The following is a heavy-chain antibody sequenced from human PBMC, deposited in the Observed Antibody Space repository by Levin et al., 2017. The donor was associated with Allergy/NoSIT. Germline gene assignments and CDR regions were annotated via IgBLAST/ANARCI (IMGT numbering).Heavy chain of an antibody. CDR3: VRGSAVAGTWGDY. CDR2: ITDSGGST. D-gene: IGHD6-19*01. Sequence: QPGGSLRLSCSASGFTFSTYAMYWVRQAPGKGLEYVSAITDSGGSTYYAGSVKGRFTISRDNSKNTLYLQMSSLRAEDTAVYYCVRGSAVAGTWGDYWGQGTLVTVSS. J-gene: IGHJ4*02. CDR1: GFTFSTYA. V-gene: IGHV3-64D*06.